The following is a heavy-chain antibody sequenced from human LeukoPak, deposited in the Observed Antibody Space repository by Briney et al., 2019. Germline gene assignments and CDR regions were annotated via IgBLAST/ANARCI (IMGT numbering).Heavy chain of an antibody. CDR2: IIPIFGTA. D-gene: IGHD3-10*01. CDR3: ARVGVLLWFGELLYPNWFDP. J-gene: IGHJ5*02. Sequence: SVKVSCKASGGTFSSYAISRVRQAPGQGLEWMGGIIPIFGTANYAQKFQGRVTITADESTSTAYMELSSLRSEDTAVYYCARVGVLLWFGELLYPNWFDPWGQGTLVTVSS. CDR1: GGTFSSYA. V-gene: IGHV1-69*01.